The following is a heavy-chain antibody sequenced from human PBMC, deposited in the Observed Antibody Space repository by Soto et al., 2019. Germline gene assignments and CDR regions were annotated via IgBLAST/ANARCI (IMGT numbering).Heavy chain of an antibody. J-gene: IGHJ4*02. CDR3: ARALSGSFY. CDR2: ISSSSAYI. D-gene: IGHD3-10*01. CDR1: GFTFGSYS. Sequence: EVQLVESGGGLVKPGGSLRLSCAATGFTFGSYSMNWVRQAPGKGLEWVSSISSSSAYIYYADSVKGRFTISRDNAKSSLYLQMNSLRVEDTALYYCARALSGSFYWGQGNLVTVSS. V-gene: IGHV3-21*01.